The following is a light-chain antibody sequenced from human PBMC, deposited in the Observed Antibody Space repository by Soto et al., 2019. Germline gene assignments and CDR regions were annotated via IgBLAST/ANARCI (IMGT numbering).Light chain of an antibody. CDR2: EVS. Sequence: QSALTQPPSASGSPGQSVTLSCTGTSRDIGDYNWVSWYQHHPGKAPKLVIFEVSKRPSGVPDRFSGSKSGNTASLTVSGLQAEDEADDYCTSYAGASTLLFGGGTKLTVL. CDR3: TSYAGASTLL. CDR1: SRDIGDYNW. J-gene: IGLJ2*01. V-gene: IGLV2-8*01.